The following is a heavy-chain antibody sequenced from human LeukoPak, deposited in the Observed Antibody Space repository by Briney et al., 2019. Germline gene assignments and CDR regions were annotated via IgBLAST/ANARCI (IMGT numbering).Heavy chain of an antibody. CDR2: INPSVGGT. CDR3: ARSVASTTYYYPFDH. CDR1: GYTFTSYY. V-gene: IGHV1-46*01. J-gene: IGHJ4*02. Sequence: ASVKVSFKTSGYTFTSYYIHWVRQPPGQGLEWMGIINPSVGGTRHAQKFQGRVTMTRGTSTSTVYMELSSLRSEDTAIYYCARSVASTTYYYPFDHWGQGTLVTVSS. D-gene: IGHD2/OR15-2a*01.